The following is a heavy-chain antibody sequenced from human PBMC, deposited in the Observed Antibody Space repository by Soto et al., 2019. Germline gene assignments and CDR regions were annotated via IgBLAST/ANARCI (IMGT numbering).Heavy chain of an antibody. V-gene: IGHV3-74*01. CDR3: ARWTGTLLLNWLDP. CDR2: INIDGDST. CDR1: GFTFSDYW. J-gene: IGHJ5*02. Sequence: GGSLRLSCVASGFTFSDYWMHWVRQVPGKGLEWVSRINIDGDSTRYADSVKGRFTISRDNAKNTLYLQMNNLRVDDTAMYFCARWTGTLLLNWLDPWGQGTQVTVSS. D-gene: IGHD1-7*01.